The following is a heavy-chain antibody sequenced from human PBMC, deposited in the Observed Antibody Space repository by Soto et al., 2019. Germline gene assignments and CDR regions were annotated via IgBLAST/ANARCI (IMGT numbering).Heavy chain of an antibody. J-gene: IGHJ4*02. CDR2: INPKSGGT. Sequence: ASVKVSCKASGYTFTVYYMHWVRQAPGQGLEWMGWINPKSGGTMYPQKFQGRVTMTWDTSISTAYMALTRRRSDDTAVYYCARDLAKGGGSAGFDYWGQGTLVTVSP. V-gene: IGHV1-2*02. CDR1: GYTFTVYY. CDR3: ARDLAKGGGSAGFDY. D-gene: IGHD1-26*01.